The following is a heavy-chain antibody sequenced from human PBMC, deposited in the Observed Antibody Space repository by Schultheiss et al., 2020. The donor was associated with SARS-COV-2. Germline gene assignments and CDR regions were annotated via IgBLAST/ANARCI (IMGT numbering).Heavy chain of an antibody. V-gene: IGHV1-18*01. J-gene: IGHJ4*02. D-gene: IGHD4-17*01. CDR2: ISAYNGNT. CDR1: GYTFTSYG. CDR3: ARERGVTTVTTGLTDY. Sequence: ASVKVSCKASGYTFTSYGISWVRQAPGQGLEWMGWISAYNGNTNYAQKLQGRVTMTTDTSTSTAYMELRSLRSDDTAVYYGARERGVTTVTTGLTDYWGQGTLVTVSS.